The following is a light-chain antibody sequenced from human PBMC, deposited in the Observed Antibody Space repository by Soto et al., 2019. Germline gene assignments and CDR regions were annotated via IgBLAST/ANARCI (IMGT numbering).Light chain of an antibody. J-gene: IGLJ3*02. V-gene: IGLV4-69*01. CDR1: SGSSA. CDR3: QTWGTGYWV. Sequence: QPVLTQSPSASASLGASVKLTCTLSSGSSAIAWYQQQPEKGPRYLMKLNSDGSHTKGDGIPDRFSGSSSGAERFLTISSLQSEDEADYYCQTWGTGYWVFGGGTKLTVL. CDR2: LNSDGSH.